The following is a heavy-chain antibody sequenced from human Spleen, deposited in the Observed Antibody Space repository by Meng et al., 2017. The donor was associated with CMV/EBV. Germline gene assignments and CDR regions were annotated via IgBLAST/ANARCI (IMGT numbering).Heavy chain of an antibody. D-gene: IGHD5-24*01. CDR1: GFTFSSYW. V-gene: IGHV3-33*06. CDR2: IWYDASNK. J-gene: IGHJ6*02. CDR3: AKRVEGGYYAMDV. Sequence: GESLKISCAASGFTFSSYWMHWVRQAPGKGLVWVAVIWYDASNKYYADSVKGRFTISRDNSKNTMYLQMSSLRVDDTAIYYCAKRVEGGYYAMDVWGQGTTVTVSS.